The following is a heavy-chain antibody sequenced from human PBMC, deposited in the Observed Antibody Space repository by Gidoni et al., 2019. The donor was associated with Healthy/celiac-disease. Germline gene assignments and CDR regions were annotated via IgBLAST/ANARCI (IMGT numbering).Heavy chain of an antibody. J-gene: IGHJ3*02. V-gene: IGHV4-59*01. CDR1: GGSISSYY. CDR3: ARVQNHDAFDI. Sequence: QVQLQESGPGLVKPSATLFLTCTVSGGSISSYYWSWIRQPPGKGLEWIGYIYYSGSTNYNPSLKSRVTISVDTSKNQFSLKLSSVTAADTAVYYCARVQNHDAFDIWGQGTMVTVSS. CDR2: IYYSGST.